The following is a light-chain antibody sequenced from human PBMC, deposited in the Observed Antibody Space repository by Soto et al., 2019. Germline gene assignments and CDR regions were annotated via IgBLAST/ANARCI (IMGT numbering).Light chain of an antibody. J-gene: IGKJ3*01. V-gene: IGKV3-15*01. CDR1: QSVSST. Sequence: EIVMTQSPATLSVSPGERATLSCRASQSVSSTLDWYQQKPGHAPRLLISGASTRATGIPARFRGRGSGTEFTLPISSLQSEDFAVYYCQQYNNWPFTFGPGTKVDIK. CDR2: GAS. CDR3: QQYNNWPFT.